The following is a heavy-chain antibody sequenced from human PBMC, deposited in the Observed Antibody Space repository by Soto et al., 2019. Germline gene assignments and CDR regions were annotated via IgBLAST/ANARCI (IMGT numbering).Heavy chain of an antibody. CDR1: GYSFTSYW. D-gene: IGHD2-15*01. CDR3: ARAIGYCSGGSCYTPDYYYYGMDV. Sequence: PGESLKISCKGSGYSFTSYWIGWVRQMPGKGLEWMGIIYPGDSGTRYSPSFHGQVTISADKSISTAYLQWSSLKASDTAMYYCARAIGYCSGGSCYTPDYYYYGMDVWGQGTTVTVSS. CDR2: IYPGDSGT. J-gene: IGHJ6*02. V-gene: IGHV5-51*01.